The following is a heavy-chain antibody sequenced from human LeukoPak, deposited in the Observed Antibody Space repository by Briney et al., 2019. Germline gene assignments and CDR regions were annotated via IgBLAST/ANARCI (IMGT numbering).Heavy chain of an antibody. V-gene: IGHV3-53*01. CDR1: GINLSRYW. D-gene: IGHD1-26*01. J-gene: IGHJ1*01. CDR2: IYGGGST. Sequence: GGSLRLSCTAFGINLSRYWMSWVRQAPGKGLEWVSVIYGGGSTYDADSVKGRFTISRDNSKNTLYLQMNSLRAEDTAVYYCARAYAGSYYAEYFPHWGQGTLVTVSS. CDR3: ARAYAGSYYAEYFPH.